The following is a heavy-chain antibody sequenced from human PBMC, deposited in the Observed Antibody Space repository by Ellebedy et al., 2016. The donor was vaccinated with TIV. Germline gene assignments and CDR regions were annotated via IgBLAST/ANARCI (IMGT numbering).Heavy chain of an antibody. CDR3: ARSPSLTRSYFDY. J-gene: IGHJ4*02. V-gene: IGHV4-39*01. Sequence: MPSETLSLTCTVSGGSISSSTYYWGWIRQAPGKGLDWIGSIYYSGSTYYNPSLQSRVTISVDTSKNQFSLKLTSVTAADTAVYYCARSPSLTRSYFDYWGQGTLVTVSS. CDR2: IYYSGST. CDR1: GGSISSSTYY. D-gene: IGHD2-15*01.